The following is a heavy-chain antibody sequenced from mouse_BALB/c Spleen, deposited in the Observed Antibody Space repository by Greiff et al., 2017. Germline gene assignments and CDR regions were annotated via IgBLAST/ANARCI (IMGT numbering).Heavy chain of an antibody. D-gene: IGHD2-1*01. CDR1: GYTFTDYN. V-gene: IGHV1S29*02. J-gene: IGHJ2*01. CDR3: ARGDYGNHY. CDR2: IYPYNGGT. Sequence: EVQLQQSGPELVKPGASVKISCRASGYTFTDYNMHWVKQSHGKSLEWIGYIYPYNGGTGYNQKFKSKATLTVDNSSSTAYMELRSLTSEDSAVYYCARGDYGNHYWGQGTTLTVSS.